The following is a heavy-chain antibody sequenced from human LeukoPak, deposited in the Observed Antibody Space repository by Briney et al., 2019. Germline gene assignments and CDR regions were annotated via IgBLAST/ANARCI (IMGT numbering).Heavy chain of an antibody. D-gene: IGHD6-6*01. Sequence: VGSLRLSCAASGFTFSSYWMSWGRQAPGEGLEWVANIKQDGSEKYYVDSVKGGFTISRDNAKNSLYLQMNSLRAEDTAVYYCARDDPSMIAALHYWGQGTLVTVSS. V-gene: IGHV3-7*01. CDR2: IKQDGSEK. CDR1: GFTFSSYW. CDR3: ARDDPSMIAALHY. J-gene: IGHJ4*02.